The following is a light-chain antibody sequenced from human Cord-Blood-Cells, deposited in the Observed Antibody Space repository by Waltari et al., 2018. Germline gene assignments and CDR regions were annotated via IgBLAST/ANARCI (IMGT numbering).Light chain of an antibody. CDR3: QQSYSTTRMYT. CDR2: AAS. Sequence: DIQMTQSPSSLSASVVDRVTITCRASQSISSYLNWYQQKPGKAPKLLIYAASSLQSGVPSRFSGSGSGTDFTLTISSLQPEDFATYYCQQSYSTTRMYTFGQGTKLEIK. CDR1: QSISSY. J-gene: IGKJ2*01. V-gene: IGKV1-39*01.